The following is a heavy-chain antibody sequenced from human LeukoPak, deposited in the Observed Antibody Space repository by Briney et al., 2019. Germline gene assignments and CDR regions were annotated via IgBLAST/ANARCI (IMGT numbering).Heavy chain of an antibody. D-gene: IGHD3-22*01. J-gene: IGHJ4*02. Sequence: GGSLRLSCAASGFTFSSYSMTWVRQAPGKGLEWVSSISSSSSYIYYADSVKGRFTISRDNAKNSLYLQMNSLRAEDTAVYYCARGGRSDYYDSSGYLGRWGGGSFDYWGQGTLVTVSS. CDR3: ARGGRSDYYDSSGYLGRWGGGSFDY. V-gene: IGHV3-21*01. CDR1: GFTFSSYS. CDR2: ISSSSSYI.